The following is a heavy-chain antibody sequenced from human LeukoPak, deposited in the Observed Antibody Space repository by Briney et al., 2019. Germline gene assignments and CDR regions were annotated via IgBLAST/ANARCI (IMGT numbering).Heavy chain of an antibody. CDR2: ISAYNGNT. J-gene: IGHJ4*02. V-gene: IGHV1-18*01. CDR3: ARDIALMFGSSGWQSFDY. D-gene: IGHD6-19*01. CDR1: GYTFTSYG. Sequence: GASVKVSCKASGYTFTSYGISWVRQAPGQGLEWMGWISAYNGNTSYAQKLQGRVTMTTDTSTSTAYMELRSLRSDDTAVYYCARDIALMFGSSGWQSFDYWGQGTLVTVSS.